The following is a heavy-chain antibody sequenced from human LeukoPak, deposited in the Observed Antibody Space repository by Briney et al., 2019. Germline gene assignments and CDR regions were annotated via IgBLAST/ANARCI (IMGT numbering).Heavy chain of an antibody. D-gene: IGHD6-13*01. CDR2: IYHSGST. Sequence: SETLSLTCTVSGGSISGYYWSWIRQPPGKGLEWIGYIYHSGSTNYNPSLKSRVTISVDTSKNKFSLKLSSVTAADTAVYYCARVGYSSSWYVVGAFDYWGRGTLVTVSS. J-gene: IGHJ4*02. CDR3: ARVGYSSSWYVVGAFDY. V-gene: IGHV4-59*01. CDR1: GGSISGYY.